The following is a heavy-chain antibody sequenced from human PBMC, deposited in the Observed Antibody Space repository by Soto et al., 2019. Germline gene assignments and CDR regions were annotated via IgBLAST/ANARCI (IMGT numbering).Heavy chain of an antibody. Sequence: QVQLVESGGGVVQPGGSLRLSCAASGFTFSTSVMHWVRQAPGKGLEWMAIISYGGVNKYYADSVEGRFTISRDISESTLYLQMNSLRTEDTAVYYCAREEFEDGRGHFDYWGQGTLVSVSS. CDR1: GFTFSTSV. CDR2: ISYGGVNK. D-gene: IGHD3-22*01. V-gene: IGHV3-30-3*01. CDR3: AREEFEDGRGHFDY. J-gene: IGHJ4*02.